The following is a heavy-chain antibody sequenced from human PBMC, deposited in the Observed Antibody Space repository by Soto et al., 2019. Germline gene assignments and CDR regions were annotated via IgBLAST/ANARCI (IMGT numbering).Heavy chain of an antibody. CDR3: AKEATNINNFDY. D-gene: IGHD1-26*01. CDR2: ISSSGSTI. Sequence: GGSLRLSCEASGFTFSNYEMSWVRQAPGKGLEWVSYISSSGSTIHYADSVKGRFTISRDNAKNSLYLQMNSLRAEDTAVYYCAKEATNINNFDYWGQGTLVTVSS. V-gene: IGHV3-48*03. CDR1: GFTFSNYE. J-gene: IGHJ4*02.